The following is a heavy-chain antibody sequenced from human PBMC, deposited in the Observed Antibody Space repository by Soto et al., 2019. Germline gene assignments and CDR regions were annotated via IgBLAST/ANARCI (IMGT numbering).Heavy chain of an antibody. CDR3: ARGAMPEWLLSPFDY. CDR1: GGTFSSYA. V-gene: IGHV1-69*13. Sequence: SVKVSCKASGGTFSSYAISWVRQAPGQGLEWMGGIIPIFGTANYAQKFQGRVTITADESTSTAYMELSSLRSEDTAVYYCARGAMPEWLLSPFDYWGQGTLVTVSS. CDR2: IIPIFGTA. J-gene: IGHJ4*02. D-gene: IGHD3-3*01.